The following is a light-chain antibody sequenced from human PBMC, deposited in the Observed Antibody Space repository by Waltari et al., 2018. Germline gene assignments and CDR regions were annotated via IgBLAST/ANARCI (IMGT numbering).Light chain of an antibody. J-gene: IGKJ2*01. CDR2: DAS. CDR3: QQRSNWPRYT. Sequence: EIVLTQSPATLSLSPGERATLSCRASQSVGDYLAWHQQKPGQAPRLRIYDASNRATGIPARFSGSGSGTDFTLTISSLEPEDCAVYYCQQRSNWPRYTFGQGTKLEIK. CDR1: QSVGDY. V-gene: IGKV3-11*01.